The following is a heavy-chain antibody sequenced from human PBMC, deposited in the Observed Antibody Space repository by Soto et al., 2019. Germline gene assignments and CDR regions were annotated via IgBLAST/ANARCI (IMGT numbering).Heavy chain of an antibody. J-gene: IGHJ1*01. D-gene: IGHD3-22*01. CDR2: IAKDENTK. CDR3: ATEDDSSGYAGTLHN. Sequence: QVQLVESGGGVVQPGRSLRLSCAASGFTLSTYVMHWVRQVPGKGLEWLALIAKDENTKTYADSVKGRFTISRDDSKNKLFLQMSSLTPEDTALYHCATEDDSSGYAGTLHNWGQGTLVTVSS. CDR1: GFTLSTYV. V-gene: IGHV3-30-3*01.